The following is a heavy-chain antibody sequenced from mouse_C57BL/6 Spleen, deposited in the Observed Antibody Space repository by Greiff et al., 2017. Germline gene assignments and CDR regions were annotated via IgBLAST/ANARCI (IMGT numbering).Heavy chain of an antibody. Sequence: QVQLKQSGPELVKPGASVKISCKASGYAFSSSWMNWVKQRPGKGLEWIGRIYPGDGDTNYNGKFKGKATLTADKSSSTAYMQLSSLTSEDSAVYFCARGGFTAVEAMDYWGQGTSVTVSS. CDR1: GYAFSSSW. J-gene: IGHJ4*01. CDR2: IYPGDGDT. CDR3: ARGGFTAVEAMDY. D-gene: IGHD1-1*01. V-gene: IGHV1-82*01.